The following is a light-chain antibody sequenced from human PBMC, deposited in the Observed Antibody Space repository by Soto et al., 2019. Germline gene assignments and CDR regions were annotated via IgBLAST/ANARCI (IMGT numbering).Light chain of an antibody. CDR3: QQYYHSPRT. J-gene: IGKJ1*01. CDR1: QRVSSRY. Sequence: EIVLTQSPGTLSLSPGERATISCRASQRVSSRYFAWFQQRPGQVPRLLIFGSSSRAPGIPDRFSGSGSGTVFTLTISGLEPEDFGVYYCQQYYHSPRTFGQGTKVEIK. CDR2: GSS. V-gene: IGKV3-20*01.